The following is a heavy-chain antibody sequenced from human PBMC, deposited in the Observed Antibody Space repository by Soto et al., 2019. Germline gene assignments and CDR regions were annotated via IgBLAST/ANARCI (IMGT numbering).Heavy chain of an antibody. CDR3: ARVSGGGYSYGYWCDP. CDR2: IYYSGST. V-gene: IGHV4-59*01. Sequence: SETLSLTCTVSGGSIRSYYWSWIRQPPGKGLEWIGYIYYSGSTNYNPSLKSRVTISVDTSKNQFSLKLSSVTAAVTAVYYCARVSGGGYSYGYWCDPWGQGTLFTVSS. CDR1: GGSIRSYY. D-gene: IGHD5-18*01. J-gene: IGHJ5*02.